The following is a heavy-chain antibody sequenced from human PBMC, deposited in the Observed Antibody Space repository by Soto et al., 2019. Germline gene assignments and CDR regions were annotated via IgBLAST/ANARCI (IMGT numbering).Heavy chain of an antibody. CDR2: IYYSGST. V-gene: IGHV4-39*01. Sequence: PSETLSLTCTVSGGSISSSSYYWGWIRQPPGKGLEWIGSIYYSGSTYYNPSLKSRVTISVDTSKNQFSLRLSSVTAADTAVYYCARPQLLWSGFDAFDIWGQGTMVTVSS. J-gene: IGHJ3*02. CDR3: ARPQLLWSGFDAFDI. CDR1: GGSISSSSYY. D-gene: IGHD3-3*01.